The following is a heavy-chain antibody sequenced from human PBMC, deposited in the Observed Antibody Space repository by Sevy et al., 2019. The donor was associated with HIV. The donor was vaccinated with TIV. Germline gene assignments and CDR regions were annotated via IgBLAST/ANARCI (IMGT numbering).Heavy chain of an antibody. D-gene: IGHD6-19*01. Sequence: SETLSLTCTVSGASISSSGYYWGWIRQPPGKGLEWIASIDYSGSTFYNPSLKSRVTISSDTSKNQFSLKLNSVTAADTAIYYCAGPTLTYSSGWSYYDSWGQGTVVTVSS. CDR1: GASISSSGYY. J-gene: IGHJ4*02. V-gene: IGHV4-39*01. CDR2: IDYSGST. CDR3: AGPTLTYSSGWSYYDS.